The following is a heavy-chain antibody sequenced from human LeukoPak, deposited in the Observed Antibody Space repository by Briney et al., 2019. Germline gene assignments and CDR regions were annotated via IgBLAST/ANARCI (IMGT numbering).Heavy chain of an antibody. J-gene: IGHJ4*02. CDR1: GFTFSSYS. Sequence: GESLRLSCAASGFTFSSYSMNWVRQAPGKGLEWVSSISSSSSYIYYADSVKGRFTISRDNAKNSLYLQMSSLRAEDAAVYYCARSLGGYSGYDSQYYFDYWGQGTLVTVSS. V-gene: IGHV3-21*01. CDR2: ISSSSSYI. D-gene: IGHD5-12*01. CDR3: ARSLGGYSGYDSQYYFDY.